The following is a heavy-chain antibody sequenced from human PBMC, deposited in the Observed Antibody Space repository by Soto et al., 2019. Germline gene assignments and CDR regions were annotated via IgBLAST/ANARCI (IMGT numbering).Heavy chain of an antibody. CDR2: ISDRGDTT. Sequence: GGSLRLSCAASGFTISSNAMYWVRQAPGKGLEWVSAISDRGDTTHYADSVKGRFTISRDTSKNTLYLQLNALRADDTAVYYCAKDKPGTTSSDYWGQGTLVTVSS. CDR3: AKDKPGTTSSDY. V-gene: IGHV3-23*01. D-gene: IGHD1-1*01. J-gene: IGHJ4*02. CDR1: GFTISSNA.